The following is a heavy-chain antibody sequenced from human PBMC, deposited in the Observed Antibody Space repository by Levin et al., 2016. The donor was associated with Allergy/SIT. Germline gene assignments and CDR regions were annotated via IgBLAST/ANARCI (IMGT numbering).Heavy chain of an antibody. CDR2: ISSSGSTK. CDR3: ARGSGLWLQSYYFDY. Sequence: GESLKISCAASGFTFSDYYMSWIRQAPGKGLEWVSYISSSGSTKYYADSVKGRFTISRDNAKNSLYLQMNSLRAEDTAVYYCARGSGLWLQSYYFDYWGQGTLVTVSS. CDR1: GFTFSDYY. D-gene: IGHD5-24*01. J-gene: IGHJ4*02. V-gene: IGHV3-11*04.